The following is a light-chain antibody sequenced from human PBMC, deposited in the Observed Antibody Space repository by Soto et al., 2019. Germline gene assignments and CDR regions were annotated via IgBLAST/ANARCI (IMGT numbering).Light chain of an antibody. V-gene: IGKV4-1*01. CDR1: QSVFYSSNDKNY. J-gene: IGKJ5*01. CDR2: WAS. CDR3: QQYYSTPT. Sequence: DIVMTQSPDSLAVSLGERATFNCKCSQSVFYSSNDKNYLAWYQQKPGQPPKLLIYWASTRESGVPDRFSGSGSGTDFTLTISSLQAEDVAVYYCQQYYSTPTFGQGTRLEMK.